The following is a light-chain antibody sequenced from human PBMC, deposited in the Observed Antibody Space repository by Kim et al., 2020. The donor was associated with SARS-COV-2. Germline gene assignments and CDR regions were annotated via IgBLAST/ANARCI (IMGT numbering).Light chain of an antibody. V-gene: IGKV1-39*01. Sequence: DIQMTQSPSSLSTSVGDRVTITCRASQNIYNFLNWYQQIPGKPPKLLIYAASSLQSGVPSRFSASGSGTDFTLTISSLQPEDFATYYCQQNYNMPYSFGQGAKVEIK. J-gene: IGKJ2*01. CDR1: QNIYNF. CDR2: AAS. CDR3: QQNYNMPYS.